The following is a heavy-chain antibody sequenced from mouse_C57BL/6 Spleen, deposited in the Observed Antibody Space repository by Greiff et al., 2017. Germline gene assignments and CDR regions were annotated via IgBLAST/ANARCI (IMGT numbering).Heavy chain of an antibody. Sequence: VQLMESGPGLVAPSQSLSITCTVSGFSLTSYAISWVRQPPGKGLEWLGVIWTGGGTNYNSAHKSRLSISKDNSKSQVFIQMNSLRTDDTARYDYDRGSYGNMDYWGQGTSVTVSS. CDR1: GFSLTSYA. V-gene: IGHV2-9-1*01. D-gene: IGHD1-1*01. CDR3: DRGSYGNMDY. J-gene: IGHJ4*01. CDR2: IWTGGGT.